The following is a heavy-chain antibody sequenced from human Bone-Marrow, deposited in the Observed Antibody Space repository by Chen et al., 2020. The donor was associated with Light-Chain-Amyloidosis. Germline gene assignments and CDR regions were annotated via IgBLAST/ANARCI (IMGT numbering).Heavy chain of an antibody. CDR1: GGSFSGYY. V-gene: IGHV4-34*01. CDR2: INHSGST. J-gene: IGHJ6*02. CDR3: ARAVTVTNYYYYGMDV. D-gene: IGHD4-17*01. Sequence: QVQLQQWGAGLLKPSVTLSLTCAVYGGSFSGYYWSWIRQPPGKGLEWIGEINHSGSTNYNPSLKSRVTISVDTSKNQFSLKLSSVTAADTAVYYCARAVTVTNYYYYGMDVWGQGTTVTVSS.